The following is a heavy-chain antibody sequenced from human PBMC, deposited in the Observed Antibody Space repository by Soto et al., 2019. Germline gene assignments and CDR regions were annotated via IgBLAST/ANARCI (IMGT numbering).Heavy chain of an antibody. Sequence: GESLKISCKGSGYTFTNYWIGWVCQMPGKGLEWMGIIYPGDSDTKYNPSFQGQVTISAAKSITTTYLQWSSLKASDTAIYYCAASIFYYGMDVWGQGTTVTVSS. CDR3: AASIFYYGMDV. CDR2: IYPGDSDT. V-gene: IGHV5-51*01. J-gene: IGHJ6*02. CDR1: GYTFTNYW.